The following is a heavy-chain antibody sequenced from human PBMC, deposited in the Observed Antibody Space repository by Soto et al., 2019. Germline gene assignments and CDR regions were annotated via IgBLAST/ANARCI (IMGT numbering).Heavy chain of an antibody. D-gene: IGHD3-10*01. V-gene: IGHV4-39*01. J-gene: IGHJ6*02. CDR1: GGSVSSGTSY. Sequence: SETLSLTXTVSGGSVSSGTSYWGWIRQPPGKGLEWIGIIYYSGNTYYNPSLKRRVTISVDTSKNQFSLNLSSVTAADTAVYYCARRGEMERNYYAMDVWGQGTTVT. CDR2: IYYSGNT. CDR3: ARRGEMERNYYAMDV.